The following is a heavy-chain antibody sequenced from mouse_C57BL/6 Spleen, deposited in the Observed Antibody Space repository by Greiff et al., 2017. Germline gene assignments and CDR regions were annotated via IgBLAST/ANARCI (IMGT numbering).Heavy chain of an antibody. CDR2: INPNNGGT. V-gene: IGHV1-18*01. Sequence: EVQLQESGPELVKPGASVKLPCKASGYTFTDYNMEWVKQSHGKSLEWIGDINPNNGGTIYNQKFKGKATLTVDKSSSTAYMELRSLTSEDTAVYYCARRYGSSSWYFDVWGTGTTVTVSS. J-gene: IGHJ1*03. CDR1: GYTFTDYN. D-gene: IGHD1-1*01. CDR3: ARRYGSSSWYFDV.